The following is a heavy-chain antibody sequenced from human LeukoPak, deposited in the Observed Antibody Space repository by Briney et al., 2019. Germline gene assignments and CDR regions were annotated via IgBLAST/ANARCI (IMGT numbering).Heavy chain of an antibody. CDR1: GFTFSSYS. CDR2: ISSSSSYI. D-gene: IGHD3-10*01. J-gene: IGHJ4*02. CDR3: ARGGYYYGSGSYPSDY. V-gene: IGHV3-21*01. Sequence: GGSLRLSYAASGFTFSSYSMNWVRQAPGKGLEWVSSISSSSSYIYYADSVKGRFTISRDNAKNSLYLQMNSLRAEDTAVYYCARGGYYYGSGSYPSDYWGQGTLVTVSS.